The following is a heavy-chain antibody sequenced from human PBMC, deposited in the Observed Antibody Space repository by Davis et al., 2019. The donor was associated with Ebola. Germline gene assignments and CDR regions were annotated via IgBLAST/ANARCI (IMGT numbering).Heavy chain of an antibody. V-gene: IGHV3-7*01. CDR3: AKEEL. Sequence: PGGSLRLSCAASGLTFSSYAMHWVRQAPGKGLEWVANIKQDGSEKYYVDSVKGRFTISRDNAKNSLYLQMNSLRAEDTAVYYCAKEELWGQGTLVTVSS. J-gene: IGHJ4*02. D-gene: IGHD1-7*01. CDR2: IKQDGSEK. CDR1: GLTFSSYA.